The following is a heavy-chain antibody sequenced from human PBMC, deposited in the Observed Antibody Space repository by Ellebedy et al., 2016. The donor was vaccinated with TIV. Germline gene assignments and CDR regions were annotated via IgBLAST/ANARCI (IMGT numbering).Heavy chain of an antibody. CDR3: ATDLPSGWYLSFDY. CDR2: IIPIFGTA. J-gene: IGHJ4*02. CDR1: GGTFSSYA. D-gene: IGHD6-19*01. Sequence: SVKVSCXASGGTFSSYAISWVRQAPGQGLEWMGGIIPIFGTANYAQKFQGRVTITADESTSTAYMELSSLRSEDTAVYYCATDLPSGWYLSFDYWGQGTLVTVSS. V-gene: IGHV1-69*13.